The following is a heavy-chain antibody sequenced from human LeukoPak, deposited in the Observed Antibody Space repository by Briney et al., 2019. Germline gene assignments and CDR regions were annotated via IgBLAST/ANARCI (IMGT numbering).Heavy chain of an antibody. CDR3: AGDVYYYDSSGNFDY. CDR1: GFTFSSYA. V-gene: IGHV3-30-3*01. CDR2: ISYDGSNK. J-gene: IGHJ4*02. D-gene: IGHD3-22*01. Sequence: PGGSLRLSCAASGFTFSSYAMHWVRQAPGKGLEWVAVISYDGSNKYYADSVKGRFTISRDNSKNTLYLQMNSLRAEDTAVYYCAGDVYYYDSSGNFDYWGQGTLVTVSS.